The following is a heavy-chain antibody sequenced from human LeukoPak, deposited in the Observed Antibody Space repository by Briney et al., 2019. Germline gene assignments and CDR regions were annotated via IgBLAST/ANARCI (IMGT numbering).Heavy chain of an antibody. CDR3: ARADAGAVAGDRPYYYYYMDV. Sequence: PGGSLRPSCAASGFTFSSYWMSWVRQAPGKGLEWVANIKQDGSEKYYADSVKGRFTISRDNAKNSLYLQMNSLRAEDTAVYYCARADAGAVAGDRPYYYYYMDVWGKGTTVTISS. V-gene: IGHV3-7*01. CDR1: GFTFSSYW. D-gene: IGHD6-19*01. J-gene: IGHJ6*03. CDR2: IKQDGSEK.